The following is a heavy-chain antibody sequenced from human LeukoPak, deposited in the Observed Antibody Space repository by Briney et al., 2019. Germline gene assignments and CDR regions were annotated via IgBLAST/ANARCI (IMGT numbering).Heavy chain of an antibody. Sequence: GASVKVSCKASGYTFTSYYMHWVRQAPGQGLEWMGWINPNSGGTNYAQKFQGRVTMTRDTSISTAYMELSRLGSDDTAVYYCARDDSAGIVGAQYNWFDPWGQGTLVTVSS. V-gene: IGHV1-2*02. CDR3: ARDDSAGIVGAQYNWFDP. J-gene: IGHJ5*02. CDR2: INPNSGGT. D-gene: IGHD1-26*01. CDR1: GYTFTSYY.